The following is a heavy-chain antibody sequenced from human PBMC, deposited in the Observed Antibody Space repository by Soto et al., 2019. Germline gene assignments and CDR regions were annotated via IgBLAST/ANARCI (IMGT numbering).Heavy chain of an antibody. CDR1: AGSISTINYY. V-gene: IGHV4-31*03. CDR3: ARSAQWDGFDP. J-gene: IGHJ3*01. Sequence: QVQLQESGPGLVRPSQTLSLTCTVSAGSISTINYYWSWIRQHPEKGLEWIGYISYSGSTFYHSSLKSRVTVSXXTSKKQFSLTLTSVTAADTAVYYCARSAQWDGFDPWGQGTMVTVSS. D-gene: IGHD2-8*01. CDR2: ISYSGST.